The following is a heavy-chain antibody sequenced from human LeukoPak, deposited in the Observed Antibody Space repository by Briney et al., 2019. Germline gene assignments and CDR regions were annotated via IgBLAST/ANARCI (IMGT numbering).Heavy chain of an antibody. V-gene: IGHV3-20*01. CDR3: ARAYSSSWDGAFDI. CDR1: GFTFDDYG. CDR2: INWNGGST. Sequence: GGSLRLSCAASGFTFDDYGMSWVRQAPGKGLERVSGINWNGGSTGYADSVKGRFTISRDNAKNSLYLQMNSLRAEDTALYHCARAYSSSWDGAFDIWGQGTMVTVSS. D-gene: IGHD6-13*01. J-gene: IGHJ3*02.